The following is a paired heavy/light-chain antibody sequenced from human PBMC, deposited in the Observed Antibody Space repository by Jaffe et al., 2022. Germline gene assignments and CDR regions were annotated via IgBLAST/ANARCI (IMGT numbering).Light chain of an antibody. CDR2: EVS. CDR1: SSDVGGYNY. J-gene: IGLJ1*01. V-gene: IGLV2-8*01. CDR3: SSYAGSKPYV. Sequence: QSALTQPPSASGSPGQSVTISCTGTSSDVGGYNYVSWYQQHPGKAPKLMIYEVSKRPSGVPDRFSGSKSGNTASLTVSGLQAEDEADYYCSSYAGSKPYVFGTGTKVTVL.
Heavy chain of an antibody. Sequence: QVQLQESGPGLVKPSQTLSLTCTVSGGSISSGSYYWSWIRQPAGKGLEWIGRIYTSGSTNYNPSLKSRVTISVDTSKNQFSLKLSSVTAADTAVYYCARDLGVLWFGELLEGNAFDIWGQGTMVTVSS. V-gene: IGHV4-61*02. CDR2: IYTSGST. CDR3: ARDLGVLWFGELLEGNAFDI. CDR1: GGSISSGSYY. D-gene: IGHD3-10*01. J-gene: IGHJ3*02.